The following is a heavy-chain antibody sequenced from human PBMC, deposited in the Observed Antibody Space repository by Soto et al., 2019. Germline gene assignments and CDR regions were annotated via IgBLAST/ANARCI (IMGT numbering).Heavy chain of an antibody. V-gene: IGHV5-10-1*01. Sequence: GESLKISCKGSGYSFTSYWISWVRQMPGKGLEWMGRIDPSDSYTNYSPSFQGHVTISRDTSKNQVVLTLTNMDPVDTATYYCARIVGAYNYGHYFDYWGQGNLVTVSS. D-gene: IGHD5-18*01. J-gene: IGHJ4*02. CDR1: GYSFTSYW. CDR3: ARIVGAYNYGHYFDY. CDR2: IDPSDSYT.